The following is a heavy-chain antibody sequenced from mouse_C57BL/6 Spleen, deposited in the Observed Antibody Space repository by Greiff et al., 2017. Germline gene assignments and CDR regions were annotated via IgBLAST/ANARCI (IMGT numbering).Heavy chain of an antibody. V-gene: IGHV1-82*01. Sequence: VQLQESGPELVKPGASVKISCKASGYAFSSSWMNWVKQRPGKGLEWIGRIYPGDGDTNYNGKFKGKATLTADKSSSTAYMQLSCLTSEDSAVYFCARWSLYDYHYDFDYWGQGTTLTVSS. CDR1: GYAFSSSW. CDR2: IYPGDGDT. J-gene: IGHJ2*01. D-gene: IGHD2-4*01. CDR3: ARWSLYDYHYDFDY.